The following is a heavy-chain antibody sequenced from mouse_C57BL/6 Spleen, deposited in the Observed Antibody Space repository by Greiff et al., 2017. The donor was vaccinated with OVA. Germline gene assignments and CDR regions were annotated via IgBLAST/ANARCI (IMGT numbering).Heavy chain of an antibody. J-gene: IGHJ2*01. Sequence: QVQLQQSGAELVKPGASVKLSCTASGYTFNTYSIHWMKQKPGQSLEWIGNIHPYNGDTKYTPKFKGKATLTAEKSSSTAYLKLSRLTSDDSAVYYCSAVHSDGYFDYWGKGTTLTVSS. D-gene: IGHD6-1*01. V-gene: IGHV1-47*01. CDR1: GYTFNTYS. CDR2: IHPYNGDT. CDR3: SAVHSDGYFDY.